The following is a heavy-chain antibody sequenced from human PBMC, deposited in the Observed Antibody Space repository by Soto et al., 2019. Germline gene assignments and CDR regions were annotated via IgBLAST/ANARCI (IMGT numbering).Heavy chain of an antibody. CDR3: ARDMYSSSWYFYYYSMDV. J-gene: IGHJ6*02. CDR2: ISGSGGST. Sequence: EVQLLESGGGLVQPGGSLRVSCAASGFTFSSYAMSWVRQAPGKGLEWVSAISGSGGSTYYADSVKGRFTISRDNSKNTLYLQMNSLRAKDTAVYYCARDMYSSSWYFYYYSMDVWGQGTTVTVSS. D-gene: IGHD6-13*01. CDR1: GFTFSSYA. V-gene: IGHV3-23*01.